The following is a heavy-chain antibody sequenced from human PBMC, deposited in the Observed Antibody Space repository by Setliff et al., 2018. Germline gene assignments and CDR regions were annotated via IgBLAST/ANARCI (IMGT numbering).Heavy chain of an antibody. CDR2: IYYGGSA. Sequence: LSLTCAVSGYSIRSGYYWGWIRQPPGKGLEWIGNIYYGGSAYYNPSLKSRVTISVDTSKNQFSLKLSSVTTADTAMYYCARILGYCSGGSCYVPYWGQGTLVTVSS. V-gene: IGHV4-38-2*01. CDR3: ARILGYCSGGSCYVPY. J-gene: IGHJ4*02. D-gene: IGHD2-15*01. CDR1: GYSIRSGYY.